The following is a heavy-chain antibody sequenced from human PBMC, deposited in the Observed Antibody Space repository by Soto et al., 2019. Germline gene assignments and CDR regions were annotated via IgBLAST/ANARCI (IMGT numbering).Heavy chain of an antibody. CDR3: ARSPTYYYDSSGYPVYYFDF. CDR1: GGSVSSYY. CDR2: IYYSGST. V-gene: IGHV4-59*02. J-gene: IGHJ4*02. Sequence: PSETLSLTCTVSGGSVSSYYWSWIRQPPGKGLEWIGYIYYSGSTNYNPSLKSRVTISVDTSRNQFSLKLSSVTAADTAVYYCARSPTYYYDSSGYPVYYFDFWGQGTLVTVSS. D-gene: IGHD3-22*01.